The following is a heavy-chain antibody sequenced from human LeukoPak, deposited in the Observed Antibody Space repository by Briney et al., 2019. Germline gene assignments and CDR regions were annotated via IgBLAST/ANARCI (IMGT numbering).Heavy chain of an antibody. CDR2: ISAYNGNT. D-gene: IGHD3-22*01. CDR3: AITPDYYDSSGYYFRWLDP. Sequence: GASVTVSCKASGYTFTSYGISWVRQAPGQGLEWMGWISAYNGNTNYAQKLQGRVTMTTDTSTSTAYMELRSLRSDDTAVYYCAITPDYYDSSGYYFRWLDPWGQGTLVTVSS. CDR1: GYTFTSYG. J-gene: IGHJ5*02. V-gene: IGHV1-18*01.